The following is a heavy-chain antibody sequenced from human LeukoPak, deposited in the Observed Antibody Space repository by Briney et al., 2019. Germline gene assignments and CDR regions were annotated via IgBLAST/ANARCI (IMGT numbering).Heavy chain of an antibody. CDR3: ARGGDYYDSSGPYYFDY. D-gene: IGHD3-22*01. V-gene: IGHV3-7*01. CDR2: IKQDGSEK. CDR1: GFTFSSYW. J-gene: IGHJ4*02. Sequence: GGSLRLSCAASGFTFSSYWMSWVRQAPGKGLEWVANIKQDGSEKYYVDSVKGRFTISRDNSKNTLYLQMNSLRAEDTAVYYCARGGDYYDSSGPYYFDYWGQGTLVTVSS.